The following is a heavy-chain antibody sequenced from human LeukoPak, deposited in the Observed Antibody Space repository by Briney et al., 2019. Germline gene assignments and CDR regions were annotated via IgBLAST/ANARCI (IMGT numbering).Heavy chain of an antibody. CDR1: GFTFSSYA. CDR2: ISGSGGST. CDR3: AKEGGNSGYSSGWYEPIDY. J-gene: IGHJ4*02. D-gene: IGHD6-19*01. V-gene: IGHV3-23*01. Sequence: RSGGSLRLSCAASGFTFSSYAMSWVRQAPGKGLEWVSAISGSGGSTYYADSVKGRFTISRDKSKNTLYLQMNSLRAEDTAVYYCAKEGGNSGYSSGWYEPIDYWGQGTLVTVSS.